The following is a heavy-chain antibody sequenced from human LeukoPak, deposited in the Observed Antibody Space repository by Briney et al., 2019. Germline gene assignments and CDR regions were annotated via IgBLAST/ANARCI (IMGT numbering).Heavy chain of an antibody. CDR2: IRSSGSTI. CDR3: ARVDCSSTSCYEFDY. D-gene: IGHD2-2*01. CDR1: GFTFSDYY. Sequence: GGSLRLSCAASGFTFSDYYMSWIRQAPGKGLEWVSYIRSSGSTIYYADSVRGRFTISRDNAKNSLYLQMNSLRAEDTAVYYCARVDCSSTSCYEFDYWGQGTLVTVSS. V-gene: IGHV3-11*04. J-gene: IGHJ4*02.